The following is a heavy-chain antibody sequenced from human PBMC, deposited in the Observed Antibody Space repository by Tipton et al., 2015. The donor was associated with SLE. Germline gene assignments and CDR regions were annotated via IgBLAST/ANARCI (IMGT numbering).Heavy chain of an antibody. CDR3: AKDIKTGGFYLDS. J-gene: IGHJ4*02. V-gene: IGHV3-48*03. CDR1: AVTVRSYE. Sequence: SLRLSCEVSAVTVRSYEMIWVRQTPGKGLEWVSGISPSGRNKYYADSVKGRFTISRDNSKNSLYLQMNSLTTEDTAFYYCAKDIKTGGFYLDSWGQGTLVTVSS. CDR2: ISPSGRNK. D-gene: IGHD7-27*01.